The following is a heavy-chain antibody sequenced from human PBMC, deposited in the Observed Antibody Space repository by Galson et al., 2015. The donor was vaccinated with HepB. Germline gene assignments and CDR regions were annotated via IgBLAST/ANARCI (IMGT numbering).Heavy chain of an antibody. CDR1: GGSVSSGSYY. J-gene: IGHJ6*03. D-gene: IGHD3-10*01. V-gene: IGHV4-61*01. CDR2: IYYSGST. CDR3: ASANYYGSRSRFCMDV. Sequence: SETLSLTCTVSGGSVSSGSYYWSWIRQPPGKGLEWIGYIYYSGSTNYNPSLKSRVTISVDTSKNQFSLELSSVTAADTAVYYCASANYYGSRSRFCMDVWGKGTKVTVSS.